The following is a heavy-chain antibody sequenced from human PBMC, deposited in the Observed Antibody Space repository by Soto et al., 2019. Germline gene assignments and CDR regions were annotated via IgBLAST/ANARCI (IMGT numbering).Heavy chain of an antibody. V-gene: IGHV4-31*03. J-gene: IGHJ1*01. CDR3: ATSSIGDSSGYFPF. Sequence: GPGLVKPSQTLSLTCTVSGDSINNNNFYWSWIRQYPGKGLEWIGYIYHSGSTYYNPSLKSRVTISVDTSRNQFSLKLSSVTAADTAVYYCATSSIGDSSGYFPFWGQGTLVTVSS. CDR2: IYHSGST. D-gene: IGHD3-22*01. CDR1: GDSINNNNFY.